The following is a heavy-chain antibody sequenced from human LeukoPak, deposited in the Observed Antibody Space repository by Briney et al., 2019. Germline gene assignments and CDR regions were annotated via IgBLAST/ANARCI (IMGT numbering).Heavy chain of an antibody. D-gene: IGHD5-18*01. CDR1: GFTFSSYS. CDR2: ISSSSSYI. J-gene: IGHJ4*02. Sequence: GGSLRLSCAASGFTFSSYSMNWVRQAPGKGLEWVSSISSSSSYIYYADSVKGRFTISRDNAKNSLYLQMSSLRSEDTAVYYCARDPGGYSHGYTYWGQGTLVTVSS. CDR3: ARDPGGYSHGYTY. V-gene: IGHV3-21*04.